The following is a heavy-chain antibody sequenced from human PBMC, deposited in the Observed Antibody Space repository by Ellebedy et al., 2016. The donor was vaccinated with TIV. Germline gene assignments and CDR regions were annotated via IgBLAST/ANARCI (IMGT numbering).Heavy chain of an antibody. CDR2: IGSAGDT. D-gene: IGHD6-13*01. CDR3: ARASAGLEY. CDR1: GFTFSSHD. Sequence: PGGSLRLSCAASGFTFSSHDTHWVRQGTGKGLEWVSAIGSAGDTSYSGSVKGLFTITRENGKNSVYLQMNSLRAEDTAVYYCARASAGLEYWGQGTLVTVSS. V-gene: IGHV3-13*01. J-gene: IGHJ4*02.